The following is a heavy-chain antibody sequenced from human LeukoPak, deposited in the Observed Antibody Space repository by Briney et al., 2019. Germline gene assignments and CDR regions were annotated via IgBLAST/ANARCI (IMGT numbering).Heavy chain of an antibody. V-gene: IGHV3-21*01. D-gene: IGHD5-24*01. CDR2: ISSSSIYI. CDR1: GFTFSNYR. Sequence: PGGSLRLSCAASGFTFSNYRMNWVRQAPGKGLEWVSSISSSSIYIYYADSLKGRFTISRDNAKNSLYLQMNSLRAEDTAVYYCARGRDGYSSVDAFDIWGQGIMVTVSS. J-gene: IGHJ3*02. CDR3: ARGRDGYSSVDAFDI.